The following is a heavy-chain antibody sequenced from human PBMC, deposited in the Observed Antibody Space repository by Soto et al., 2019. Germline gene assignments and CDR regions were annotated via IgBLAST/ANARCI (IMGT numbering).Heavy chain of an antibody. CDR2: IWYDGSNK. D-gene: IGHD2-21*02. V-gene: IGHV3-33*01. Sequence: VAVIWYDGSNKYYADSVKGRFTISRDNSKNTLYLQMNSLRAEDTAVYYCARDKGEHIVVVTAIPTYGMDVWGQGTTVTVSS. CDR3: ARDKGEHIVVVTAIPTYGMDV. J-gene: IGHJ6*02.